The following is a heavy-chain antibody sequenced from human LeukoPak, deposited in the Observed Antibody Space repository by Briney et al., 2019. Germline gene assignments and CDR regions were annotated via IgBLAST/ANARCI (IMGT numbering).Heavy chain of an antibody. CDR3: ARESPGWYYLDY. Sequence: SQTLSLTCAISGDSVSSNTAAWDWIRQSPSRGLEWLARTYYRSKWFYEYAVSVKGRITINPDTSKNQFSLQLNSVTPEDTAVYYCARESPGWYYLDYWGQGILVTVSS. CDR1: GDSVSSNTAA. J-gene: IGHJ4*02. D-gene: IGHD6-19*01. CDR2: TYYRSKWFY. V-gene: IGHV6-1*01.